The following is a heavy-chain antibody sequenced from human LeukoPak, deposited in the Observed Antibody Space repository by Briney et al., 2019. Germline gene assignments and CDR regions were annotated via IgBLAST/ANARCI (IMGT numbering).Heavy chain of an antibody. CDR1: GFTFKDYG. CDR3: AKHMRATNTYSFFGLDV. V-gene: IGHV3-9*01. J-gene: IGHJ6*02. CDR2: INWNGGGT. Sequence: LPGGSLRLSCAATGFTFKDYGMHWVRHPPGKGLEWVSSINWNGGGTDYADSVKGRFTISRDNAKNSLYLQLSSLRPEDTALYYCAKHMRATNTYSFFGLDVWGQGTTVTVSS. D-gene: IGHD1-26*01.